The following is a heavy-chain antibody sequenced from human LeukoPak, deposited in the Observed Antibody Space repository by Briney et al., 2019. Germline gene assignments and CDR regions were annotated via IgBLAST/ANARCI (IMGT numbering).Heavy chain of an antibody. Sequence: SETLSLTRTVSGGSLSSYYWSWIRQPPGKGLGWICYVYDSGSNNYNHSLKSRVTISLDTSKNQFSLKLSSVTAADTAVYYCAGDRGIVGALDGMDVWGQGTTVTVSS. CDR1: GGSLSSYY. J-gene: IGHJ6*02. CDR2: VYDSGSN. D-gene: IGHD1-26*01. CDR3: AGDRGIVGALDGMDV. V-gene: IGHV4-59*01.